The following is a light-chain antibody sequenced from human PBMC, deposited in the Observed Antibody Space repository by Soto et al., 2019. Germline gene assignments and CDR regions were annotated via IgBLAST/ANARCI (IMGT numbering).Light chain of an antibody. V-gene: IGKV1-39*01. Sequence: DIQMTQSPSSLSASVGDRVTITCRASQSISSYLKWYQQKPGKAPKLLIYAASSLQSGVPSRFGGTGSGTDCALTISSLQPEDFASYHCQQSYNIPVTFDHGTRLEI. CDR3: QQSYNIPVT. CDR1: QSISSY. CDR2: AAS. J-gene: IGKJ5*01.